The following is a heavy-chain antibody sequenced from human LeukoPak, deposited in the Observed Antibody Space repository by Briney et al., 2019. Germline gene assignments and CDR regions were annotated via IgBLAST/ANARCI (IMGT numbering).Heavy chain of an antibody. CDR2: INHSGST. D-gene: IGHD2-2*01. V-gene: IGHV4-34*01. Sequence: SETLSLTCAVYGGSSSGYYWSWIRQPPGKGLEWIGEINHSGSTNYNPSLKSRVTISVDTSKNQFSLKLSSVTAADTAVYYCASDTSLVLNCSSTSCQEYYFDYWGQGTLVTVSS. J-gene: IGHJ4*02. CDR1: GGSSSGYY. CDR3: ASDTSLVLNCSSTSCQEYYFDY.